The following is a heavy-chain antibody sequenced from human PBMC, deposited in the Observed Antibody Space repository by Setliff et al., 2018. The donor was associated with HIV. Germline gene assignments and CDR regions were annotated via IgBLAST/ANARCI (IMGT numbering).Heavy chain of an antibody. Sequence: PSETLSLTCTVSGDSIITSAYYWGWSRQPPGRGLEWIGSIFYSGSTYYNSSLKSRVTIAADTSTNQVSLKLTSVTAADTAVYYCARHNYGDTGYFDYWGQGTLVTVSS. CDR2: IFYSGST. J-gene: IGHJ4*02. CDR3: ARHNYGDTGYFDY. D-gene: IGHD4-17*01. CDR1: GDSIITSAYY. V-gene: IGHV4-39*01.